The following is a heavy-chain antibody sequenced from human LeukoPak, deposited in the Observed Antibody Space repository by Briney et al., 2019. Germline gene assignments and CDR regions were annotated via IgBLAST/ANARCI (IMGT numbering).Heavy chain of an antibody. V-gene: IGHV3-74*01. Sequence: PGGSLRLSCAASGITFNYYWIHWVRQAPGEGLVWVSRINSDGSTTSHADSVEGRFTISRDNAKNTLYLQMSSLRVEDTAVYFCAREGVAGALDDWGRGTVVTVSS. J-gene: IGHJ4*02. CDR2: INSDGSTT. D-gene: IGHD6-19*01. CDR3: AREGVAGALDD. CDR1: GITFNYYW.